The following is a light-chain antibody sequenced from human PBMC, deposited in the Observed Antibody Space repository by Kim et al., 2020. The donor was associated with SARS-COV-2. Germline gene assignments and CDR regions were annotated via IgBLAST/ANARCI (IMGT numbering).Light chain of an antibody. CDR2: VNSDGSH. Sequence: QPVLTLSPSVSPSLGDSVWLTCTLSSGHRDYAIAWHQQRPEEGPRYLMKVNSDGSHIKGDGVPDRFSGSSSGAVRSLTISNLQSEDEADYYCQTWGDGFRVFGGGTKVTVL. CDR1: SGHRDYA. J-gene: IGLJ3*02. V-gene: IGLV4-69*01. CDR3: QTWGDGFRV.